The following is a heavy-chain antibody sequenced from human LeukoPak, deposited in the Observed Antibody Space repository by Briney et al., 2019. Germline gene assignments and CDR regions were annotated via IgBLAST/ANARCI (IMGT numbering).Heavy chain of an antibody. CDR3: ARDAYCAGGSCPGAWFGP. CDR2: IHYSGIT. CDR1: GGSITSGDYY. J-gene: IGHJ5*02. V-gene: IGHV4-30-4*01. Sequence: SETLSLTCTVSGGSITSGDYYWSWIRQPPGKGLEWIGYIHYSGITYYSPSLRSRVTISGDTSKNQFSLRLTSVTAADTAVYYCARDAYCAGGSCPGAWFGPWGQGTLVTVSS. D-gene: IGHD2-15*01.